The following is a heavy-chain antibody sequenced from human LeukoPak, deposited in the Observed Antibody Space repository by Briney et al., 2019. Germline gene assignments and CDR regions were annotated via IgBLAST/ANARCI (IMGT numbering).Heavy chain of an antibody. J-gene: IGHJ6*02. V-gene: IGHV3-23*01. Sequence: GGSLRLSCAASGFTFSNYAMSWVRQAPGKGLEWVSTISGNGVTTYYADSVKGRFTISRDNSKNTLYLQMNSLRAEDTAVYYCAKEEWLRRDYYGMDVWGQGTTVTVSS. CDR3: AKEEWLRRDYYGMDV. CDR2: ISGNGVTT. CDR1: GFTFSNYA. D-gene: IGHD5-12*01.